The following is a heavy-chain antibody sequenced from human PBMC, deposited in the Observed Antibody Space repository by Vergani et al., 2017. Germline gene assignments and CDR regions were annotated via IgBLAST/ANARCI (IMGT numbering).Heavy chain of an antibody. D-gene: IGHD1-20*01. V-gene: IGHV4-61*01. Sequence: QVQLQESGPGLVKPSQTLSLTCTVSGDSINSGNYYWSWIRQPPGKGLEWIGYIYYSGSTNYNPSLKNRVTISVDTSKNQFSLKLTSVTAADTAVYYCARGRGNWNDDAFDIWGQGTMVTVSS. CDR1: GDSINSGNYY. CDR3: ARGRGNWNDDAFDI. CDR2: IYYSGST. J-gene: IGHJ3*02.